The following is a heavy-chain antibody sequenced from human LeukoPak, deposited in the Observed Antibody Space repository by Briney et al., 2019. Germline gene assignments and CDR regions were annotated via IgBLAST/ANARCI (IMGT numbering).Heavy chain of an antibody. J-gene: IGHJ4*02. D-gene: IGHD6-19*01. CDR2: INSDGSGT. CDR3: ARDLESSGWMYYFDY. V-gene: IGHV3-74*01. CDR1: GFTFSSYW. Sequence: GGSLRLSCAASGFTFSSYWMHWVRQAPGKGLVWVSRINSDGSGTSYADSVKGRFTISRDNAKNTLYLQMNSLRAEDTAVYYCARDLESSGWMYYFDYWGQGTLVTVSS.